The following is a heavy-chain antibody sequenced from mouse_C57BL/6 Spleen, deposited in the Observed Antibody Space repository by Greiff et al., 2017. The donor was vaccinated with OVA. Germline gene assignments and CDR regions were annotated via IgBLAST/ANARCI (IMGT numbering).Heavy chain of an antibody. J-gene: IGHJ4*01. CDR2: IYPRSGNT. D-gene: IGHD2-12*01. Sequence: QVQLQQSGAELARPGASVKLSCKASGYTFTSSGISWVKQRTGQGLEWIGEIYPRSGNTYYNEKFKGKATLTADKSSSTAYMELRSLTSEDSAVYFCAKSHYSYYDYAMDYWGQGTSVAVSS. CDR3: AKSHYSYYDYAMDY. CDR1: GYTFTSSG. V-gene: IGHV1-81*01.